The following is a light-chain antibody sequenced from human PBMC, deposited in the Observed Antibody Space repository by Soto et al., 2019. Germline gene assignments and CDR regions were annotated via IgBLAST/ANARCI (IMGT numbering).Light chain of an antibody. J-gene: IGLJ2*01. V-gene: IGLV2-23*01. CDR2: EDS. Sequence: QSVLTQPASVSGSPGQSITISCTGTSSDVGSYNLVSWYQQHPGKAPKVMIYEDSKRPSGVSNCFSGSKSGNTASLTISGLQAEDEADYYCCSYAGSSTLVFGGGTKLTVL. CDR1: SSDVGSYNL. CDR3: CSYAGSSTLV.